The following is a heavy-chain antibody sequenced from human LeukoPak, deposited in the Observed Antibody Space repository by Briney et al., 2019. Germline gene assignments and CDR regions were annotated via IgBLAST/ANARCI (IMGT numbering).Heavy chain of an antibody. D-gene: IGHD3-10*01. J-gene: IGHJ3*02. CDR1: GFTFSSYS. Sequence: GGSLRLSCAASGFTFSSYSMNWVRQAPGKGLEWVSSISISSSYIYYADSVKGRFTISRDNAKNSLYLQMNSLRAEDTAVYYCARTGGTDAFDIWGQGTMVTVSS. CDR2: ISISSSYI. V-gene: IGHV3-21*01. CDR3: ARTGGTDAFDI.